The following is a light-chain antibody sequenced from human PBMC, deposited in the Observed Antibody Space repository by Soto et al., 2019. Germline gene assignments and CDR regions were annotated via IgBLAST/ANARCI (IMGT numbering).Light chain of an antibody. V-gene: IGKV1-5*03. CDR3: QQYNTYSWT. J-gene: IGKJ1*01. CDR1: QSISNW. Sequence: DIQMTQSPSTLSAFVGDRLNITCRASQSISNWLAWYQQKPGKAPKVLIYRASSLEIGVPSRFSGSGSGTEFTLTISGLQPDDFATYYCQQYNTYSWTFGQGTKVAIK. CDR2: RAS.